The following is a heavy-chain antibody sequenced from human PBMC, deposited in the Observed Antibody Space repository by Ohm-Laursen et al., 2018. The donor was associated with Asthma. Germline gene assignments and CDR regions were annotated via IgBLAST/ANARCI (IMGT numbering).Heavy chain of an antibody. D-gene: IGHD6-19*01. Sequence: SLRLSCTASGFTFTSYDMYWVRQAPGKGLEFVAVISYDGSNKYYADSVKGRFTISRDNSKNTLYLQMNSLRAEDTAVYYCARDVSGAGTFDYWGQGTLVTVSS. V-gene: IGHV3-30*03. CDR2: ISYDGSNK. J-gene: IGHJ4*02. CDR3: ARDVSGAGTFDY. CDR1: GFTFTSYD.